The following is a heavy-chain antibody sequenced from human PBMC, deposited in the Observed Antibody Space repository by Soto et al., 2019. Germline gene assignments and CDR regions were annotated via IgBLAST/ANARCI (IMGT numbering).Heavy chain of an antibody. CDR2: IYYSGST. CDR3: ARAPGSSSWYYFDY. J-gene: IGHJ4*02. CDR1: GGSISSYY. V-gene: IGHV4-59*01. Sequence: NPSETLSLTCTVSGGSISSYYWSWIRQPPGKGLEWIGYIYYSGSTNYNPSLKSRVTISVDTSKNQFSLKLSSVTAADTAVYYCARAPGSSSWYYFDYWGQGTLVTVSS. D-gene: IGHD6-13*01.